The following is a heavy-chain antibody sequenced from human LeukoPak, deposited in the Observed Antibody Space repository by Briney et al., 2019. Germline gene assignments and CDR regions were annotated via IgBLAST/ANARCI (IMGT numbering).Heavy chain of an antibody. V-gene: IGHV3-15*01. CDR1: GFTFSNAW. Sequence: GGSFRLSCAASGFTFSNAWMSWVRQAPGKGLEWVGRIKSKTDGGTTDYAAPVKGRFTISRDDSKNTLYLQMNSLKTEDTAVYYCTTEGTERYYDFDYWGQGTLVTVSS. D-gene: IGHD3-3*01. J-gene: IGHJ4*02. CDR2: IKSKTDGGTT. CDR3: TTEGTERYYDFDY.